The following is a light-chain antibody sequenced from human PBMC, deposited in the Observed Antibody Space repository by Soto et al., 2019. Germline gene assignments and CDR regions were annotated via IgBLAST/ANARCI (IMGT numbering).Light chain of an antibody. V-gene: IGKV3-20*01. CDR3: QQYGRPVT. J-gene: IGKJ4*01. CDR2: AAS. Sequence: EIVLTQSPGTLSLSPGERATLSCRASQRLSTNSLAWYQQKPGQTPRLLIYAASTRDTDIPDRFNGSGSGTDFALTISRLEPEDFALYYCQQYGRPVTFGGGTKVDIK. CDR1: QRLSTNS.